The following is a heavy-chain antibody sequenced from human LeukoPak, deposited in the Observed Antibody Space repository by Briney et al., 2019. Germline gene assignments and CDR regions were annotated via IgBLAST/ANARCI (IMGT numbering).Heavy chain of an antibody. D-gene: IGHD2-2*01. V-gene: IGHV3-15*01. CDR3: TTDIVVTPAAMYY. CDR1: VFTFSNAW. CDR2: IKRKTDGPTT. Sequence: GGSLRLSCAASVFTFSNAWMSWVRQAAGKGLEWVGRIKRKTDGPTTEYAAPVKGRVTISRDDSKYTLYLQTNSLKAEDTAVYYCTTDIVVTPAAMYYWGQGTLVTVSS. J-gene: IGHJ4*02.